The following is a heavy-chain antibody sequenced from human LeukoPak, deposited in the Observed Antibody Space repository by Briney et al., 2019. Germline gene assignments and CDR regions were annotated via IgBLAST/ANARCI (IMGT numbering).Heavy chain of an antibody. V-gene: IGHV3-21*01. CDR1: GFTFSSYS. Sequence: GGSLRLSCAASGFTFSSYSMNWVRQAPGKGLEWVSSISSSSSYIYYADSVKGRFTISRDNAKNSLYLQMNSLRAEDTAVYYCARSLQTSSSWYTGAFDYWGQGTLVTVSS. J-gene: IGHJ4*02. CDR2: ISSSSSYI. D-gene: IGHD6-13*01. CDR3: ARSLQTSSSWYTGAFDY.